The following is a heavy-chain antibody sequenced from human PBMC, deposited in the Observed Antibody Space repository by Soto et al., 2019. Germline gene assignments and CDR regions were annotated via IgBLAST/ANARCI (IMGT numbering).Heavy chain of an antibody. Sequence: EAQLVQSGGGLVQPGGSVTLSCAASGFTFGNYAMTWVRQAPGKGLEWVSTITGTGGTTFHADSVKGRFTISRDNSKNKVSLHMTSLRRDDTATYYCVKVEVAAGRWFHPWGQGALVNVS. J-gene: IGHJ5*02. CDR1: GFTFGNYA. CDR3: VKVEVAAGRWFHP. CDR2: ITGTGGTT. D-gene: IGHD6-13*01. V-gene: IGHV3-23*04.